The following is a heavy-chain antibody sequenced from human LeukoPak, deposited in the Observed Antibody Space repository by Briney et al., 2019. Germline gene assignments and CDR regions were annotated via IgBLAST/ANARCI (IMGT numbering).Heavy chain of an antibody. CDR1: GYSISSGYY. V-gene: IGHV4-38-2*02. D-gene: IGHD2-2*01. J-gene: IGHJ5*02. CDR2: IYHSGST. Sequence: PSETLSLTCTVSGYSISSGYYWGWIRQPPGKGLEWIGSIYHSGSTYYNPSLKSRVTISVDTSKNQFSLKLSSVTAADTAVYYCARVVPAAIGWFDPWGQGTLVTVSS. CDR3: ARVVPAAIGWFDP.